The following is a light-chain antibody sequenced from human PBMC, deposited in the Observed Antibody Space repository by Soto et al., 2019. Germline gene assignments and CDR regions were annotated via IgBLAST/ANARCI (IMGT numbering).Light chain of an antibody. Sequence: EIVLTQSPGTLSLSPGERATLSCRASQSVSSNYLAWYQQKPGQAPRLLIYGASNRATGIPDRFSGSGSGTDFTLTISRLEPEDFAVYYCQQYGSSSWTFGQGTEVEVK. CDR2: GAS. V-gene: IGKV3-20*01. CDR1: QSVSSNY. CDR3: QQYGSSSWT. J-gene: IGKJ1*01.